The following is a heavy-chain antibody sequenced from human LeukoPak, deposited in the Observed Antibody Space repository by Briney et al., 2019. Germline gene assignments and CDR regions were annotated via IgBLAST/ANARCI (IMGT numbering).Heavy chain of an antibody. CDR2: ISPDRGHT. CDR3: ARERGPYYYGSGPADS. Sequence: GASVKVSCKTSAYLFTNYFIHWMRQAPGQGLEWMGWISPDRGHTIYAPRYQGRVSMTRDKSVRTVYLELTGLTSDDTAFYYCARERGPYYYGSGPADSWGQGTLVAVSS. D-gene: IGHD3-10*01. CDR1: AYLFTNYF. V-gene: IGHV1-2*02. J-gene: IGHJ5*01.